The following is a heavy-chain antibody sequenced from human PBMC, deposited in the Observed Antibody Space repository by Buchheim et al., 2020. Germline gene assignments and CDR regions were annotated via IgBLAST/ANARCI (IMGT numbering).Heavy chain of an antibody. D-gene: IGHD5-18*01. J-gene: IGHJ6*02. CDR3: ARVQIPRRWIQQANGMDV. CDR1: GFTFSSYA. CDR2: ISYDGSNK. Sequence: QVQLVESGGGVVQPGRSLRLSCAASGFTFSSYAMHWVRQAPGKGLEWVAVISYDGSNKYYADSVKGRFTISRDNSKNTLYLQMNSLRAEDTAVYYCARVQIPRRWIQQANGMDVWGQGTT. V-gene: IGHV3-30-3*01.